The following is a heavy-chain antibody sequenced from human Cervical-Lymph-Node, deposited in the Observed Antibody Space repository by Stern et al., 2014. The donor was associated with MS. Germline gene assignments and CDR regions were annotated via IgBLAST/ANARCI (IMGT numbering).Heavy chain of an antibody. CDR1: GYTFTSYG. Sequence: QVQLVQSGAEVKKPGASVKVSCKAIGYTFTSYGISWGRQALGQVLEWMGRLMTYNGTQNYAQKIQVRVPITTEPSTSTAYMELRSLRSDDTAVYYCARGLLGSENAFDIWGQGTMVTVSS. CDR3: ARGLLGSENAFDI. V-gene: IGHV1-18*01. CDR2: LMTYNGTQ. J-gene: IGHJ3*02. D-gene: IGHD2-15*01.